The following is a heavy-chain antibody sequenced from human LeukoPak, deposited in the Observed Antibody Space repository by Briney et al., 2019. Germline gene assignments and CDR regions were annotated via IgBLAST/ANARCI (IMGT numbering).Heavy chain of an antibody. CDR1: GFTFSSYW. D-gene: IGHD4-17*01. J-gene: IGHJ4*02. Sequence: GGSLRLSCAASGFTFSSYWMHWVRQAPGKGLEWVSLIYSGGSTYYADSVKGRFTISRDNAKNFLYLQMNSLRVEDTALYYCARDGDGRGEDFDYWGQGILVTVSS. V-gene: IGHV3-66*01. CDR2: IYSGGST. CDR3: ARDGDGRGEDFDY.